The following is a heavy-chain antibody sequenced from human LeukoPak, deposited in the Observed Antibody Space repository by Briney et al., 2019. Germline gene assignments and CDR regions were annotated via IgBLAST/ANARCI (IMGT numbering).Heavy chain of an antibody. CDR1: GFTFSTYW. J-gene: IGHJ4*02. Sequence: GGSLRLSCAASGFTFSTYWKSWVRQAPGKGLEWVAHIKQDQSEKYYVDSVKGRFTIARDNAKNSLYLQMNSLRAEDTAVYYCAKDPSRGYNYGYGDYWGQGTLVIVSS. D-gene: IGHD5-18*01. V-gene: IGHV3-7*01. CDR3: AKDPSRGYNYGYGDY. CDR2: IKQDQSEK.